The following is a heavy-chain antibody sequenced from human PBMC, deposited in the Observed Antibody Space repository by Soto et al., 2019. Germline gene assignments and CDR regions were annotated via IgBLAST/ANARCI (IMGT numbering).Heavy chain of an antibody. CDR3: ARDQGTYHYDSSGAMDV. CDR1: GFTFSDYY. V-gene: IGHV3-11*01. D-gene: IGHD3-22*01. CDR2: ISNGGSTI. Sequence: QVQLVESGGGSVKPGGSLRLSCEGSGFTFSDYYMSWIRQAPGKGLEWVAYISNGGSTIYYADSVKGRFTISRDNAQKTLSRHMCSLRGEDTAVYYCARDQGTYHYDSSGAMDVWGQGTTVIVS. J-gene: IGHJ6*02.